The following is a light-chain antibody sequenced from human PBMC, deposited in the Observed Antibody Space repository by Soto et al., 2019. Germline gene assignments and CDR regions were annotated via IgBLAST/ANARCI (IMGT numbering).Light chain of an antibody. CDR1: HDISNY. CDR2: HAS. CDR3: QQYDNLPLSLT. J-gene: IGKJ3*01. V-gene: IGKV1-33*01. Sequence: DIQMTQSPSSLSASVGDRVTITCQASHDISNYLNWYQQKPGKAPKLLIYHASNLETGVTSRFSGSGSGTDCTFTISSMEPEDIATYYCQQYDNLPLSLTFGPGTKVDI.